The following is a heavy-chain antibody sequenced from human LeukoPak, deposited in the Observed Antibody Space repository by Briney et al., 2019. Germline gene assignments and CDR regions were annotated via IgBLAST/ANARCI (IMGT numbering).Heavy chain of an antibody. Sequence: SETLSLTCTVSRGPISSFYWSWIRQPPGKGLEWIGYISYSGNTKYNPSLKSRVTISVDTSKNQFSLKLSSVTAADTAVYYCARDYGGKFDYWGQGTLVTVSS. D-gene: IGHD4-23*01. V-gene: IGHV4-59*01. J-gene: IGHJ4*02. CDR1: RGPISSFY. CDR2: ISYSGNT. CDR3: ARDYGGKFDY.